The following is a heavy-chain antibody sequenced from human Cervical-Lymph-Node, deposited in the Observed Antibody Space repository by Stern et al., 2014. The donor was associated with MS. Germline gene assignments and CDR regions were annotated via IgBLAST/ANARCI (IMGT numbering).Heavy chain of an antibody. V-gene: IGHV3-21*01. CDR1: GFTFHSYS. CDR2: ISTKSTFL. J-gene: IGHJ6*02. Sequence: EVQLLESGGGLVKPGGSLRLSCAASGFTFHSYSMNWVRQAPGKGLERVASISTKSTFLYYADSVKGRFTISRDNAKNSLYLQMNGLRDEDTAVYFCAGLGDDNYYFPVDVWGQGTTVAVSS. D-gene: IGHD3-16*01. CDR3: AGLGDDNYYFPVDV.